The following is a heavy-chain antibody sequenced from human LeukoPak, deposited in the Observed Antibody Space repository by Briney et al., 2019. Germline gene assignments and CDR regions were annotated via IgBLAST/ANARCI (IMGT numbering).Heavy chain of an antibody. CDR3: AKATRSYYYYYGMDV. D-gene: IGHD1-1*01. J-gene: IGHJ6*02. Sequence: GGSLRLSCAASGFTFSSYAMSWVRQAPGKGLEWVAVISYDGSNKYYADSVKGRFTISRDNSKNTLYLQMNSLRAEDTAVYYCAKATRSYYYYYGMDVWGQGTTVTVSS. CDR2: ISYDGSNK. CDR1: GFTFSSYA. V-gene: IGHV3-30-3*01.